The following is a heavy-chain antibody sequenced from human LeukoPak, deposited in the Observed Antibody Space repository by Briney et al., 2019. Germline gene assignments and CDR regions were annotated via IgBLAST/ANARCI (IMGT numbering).Heavy chain of an antibody. CDR2: IGYDGSNK. CDR1: GFTLSSYG. CDR3: AKAMGYCSSTSCYKSLYYYYYMDV. Sequence: GGSLRLSCAASGFTLSSYGMHWVRQAPGKGLEWVEVIGYDGSNKYYADSVKGRFTISRDNSENTLYLQMNSLRAEDTDVYYCAKAMGYCSSTSCYKSLYYYYYMDVWGKGTTVTVSS. J-gene: IGHJ6*03. D-gene: IGHD2-2*01. V-gene: IGHV3-33*06.